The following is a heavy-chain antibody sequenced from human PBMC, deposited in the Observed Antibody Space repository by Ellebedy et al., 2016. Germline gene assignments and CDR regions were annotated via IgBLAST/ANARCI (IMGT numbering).Heavy chain of an antibody. CDR1: GVNFRNYH. V-gene: IGHV3-7*01. Sequence: GESLKISXAAPGVNFRNYHVTWIRQAPGKGLEWVANMNLDGNERYYVDSVKGRFTVSRDNAKNSLYLQMNSLRAEDTALYYCASAIDYWGQGTLVTVSS. CDR3: ASAIDY. J-gene: IGHJ4*02. CDR2: MNLDGNER.